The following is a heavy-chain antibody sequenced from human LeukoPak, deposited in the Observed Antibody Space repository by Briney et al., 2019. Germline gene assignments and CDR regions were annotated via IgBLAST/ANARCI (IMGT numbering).Heavy chain of an antibody. J-gene: IGHJ6*03. V-gene: IGHV1-69*13. Sequence: SVKVSCKASGGTFSRYAISWVRQAPGQGLEWMGGIIPVLGTTNYAQTFQNKVTITADGSTSTTYMELSSLTSEDTAVYYCATSGGDYYYYSLDVWGKGTPVTISS. CDR2: IIPVLGTT. CDR1: GGTFSRYA. CDR3: ATSGGDYYYYSLDV. D-gene: IGHD3-10*01.